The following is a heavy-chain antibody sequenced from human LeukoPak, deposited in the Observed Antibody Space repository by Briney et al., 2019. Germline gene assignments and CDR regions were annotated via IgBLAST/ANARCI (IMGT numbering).Heavy chain of an antibody. J-gene: IGHJ4*02. CDR3: ARQTTVATDC. CDR1: KFTFSHYG. V-gene: IGHV3-30*03. D-gene: IGHD4-23*01. Sequence: GGSLRLSCTASKFTFSHYGMQWVRQAPGKGLEWVAVISSDGSIKVYADSVKGRFTISRDNSNNTLYLQMNSLRVEDTAVYYCARQTTVATDCWGQGTLVTVSS. CDR2: ISSDGSIK.